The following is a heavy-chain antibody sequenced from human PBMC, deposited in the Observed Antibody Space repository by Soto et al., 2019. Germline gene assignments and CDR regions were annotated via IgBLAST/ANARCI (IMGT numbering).Heavy chain of an antibody. CDR1: GSIVTNNN. CDR2: IYSGGNT. CDR3: ARGPTMGGAFDL. Sequence: EVLLVESGGGLVQPGGSLRLSCADSGSIVTNNNMAWVRHAPGKGLEWVSTIYSGGNTNYADSVKGRFTISRDSPRNTLFLQMTSLKVDDTALYYCARGPTMGGAFDLWGQGTMVIVSS. J-gene: IGHJ3*01. V-gene: IGHV3-53*01. D-gene: IGHD3-16*01.